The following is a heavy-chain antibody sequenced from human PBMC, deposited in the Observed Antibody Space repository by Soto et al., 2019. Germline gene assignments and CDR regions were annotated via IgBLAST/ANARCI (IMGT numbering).Heavy chain of an antibody. CDR3: ARDGTRMVGATAYYYYYGMDV. CDR2: ISSSSSYI. CDR1: GFTFSSYS. Sequence: EVQLVESGGGLVKPGGSLRLSCAASGFTFSSYSMNWVRQAPGKGLEWVSSISSSSSYIYYADSVKGRFTISRDNAKNSLYLQMNSMRDEDTAVYYCARDGTRMVGATAYYYYYGMDVWGQGTTVTVSS. D-gene: IGHD1-26*01. V-gene: IGHV3-21*01. J-gene: IGHJ6*02.